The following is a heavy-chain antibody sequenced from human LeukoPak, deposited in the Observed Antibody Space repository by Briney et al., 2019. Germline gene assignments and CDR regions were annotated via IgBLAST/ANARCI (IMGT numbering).Heavy chain of an antibody. D-gene: IGHD1-7*01. J-gene: IGHJ6*03. CDR1: GFTFSSYS. CDR3: ARDQKTTSALNYYYYMDV. V-gene: IGHV3-48*01. Sequence: GGSLRLSCAASGFTFSSYSMNWVRQAPGKGLEWVSYISSSSSTIYYADSVKGRFTISRDNAKNSLYLQMNSLRAEDTAVYYCARDQKTTSALNYYYYMDVWGKGTTVTVSS. CDR2: ISSSSSTI.